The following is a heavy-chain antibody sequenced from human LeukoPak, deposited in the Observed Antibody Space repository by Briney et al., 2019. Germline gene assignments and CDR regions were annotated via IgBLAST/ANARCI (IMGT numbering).Heavy chain of an antibody. D-gene: IGHD6-13*01. CDR1: GFTFSSYA. V-gene: IGHV3-23*01. J-gene: IGHJ3*02. CDR3: ARWFSSSWHPDI. CDR2: ISAGGGST. Sequence: GGSLRLSCAASGFTFSSYAMSWVRQAPGKGLEWVSAISAGGGSTYYADPVKGRFTISRDNSKNTLYLQMNSLRAEVTAVYYCARWFSSSWHPDIWGQGTMVTVSS.